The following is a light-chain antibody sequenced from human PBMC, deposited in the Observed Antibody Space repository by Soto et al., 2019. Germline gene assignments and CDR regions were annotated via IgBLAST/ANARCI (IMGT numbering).Light chain of an antibody. CDR2: DAS. Sequence: DIQMTQSPSTLSASVGDKVTITCRASQSINDWLAWYQQNPGKAPKVLIYDASSLQSGVPSRFSGSGSGTEFTLTIDSLQPDDVATYYCLRYNAFSQTFGQGTKVDIK. CDR3: LRYNAFSQT. J-gene: IGKJ1*01. V-gene: IGKV1-5*01. CDR1: QSINDW.